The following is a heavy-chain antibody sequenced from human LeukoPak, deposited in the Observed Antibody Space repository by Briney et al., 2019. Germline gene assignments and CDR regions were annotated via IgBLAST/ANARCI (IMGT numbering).Heavy chain of an antibody. CDR1: GGSFSGYY. CDR3: ARGPAYVGRGWYVGGRGKETGSYYFDY. Sequence: SETLSLTCPVYGGSFSGYYGYWIRQPPGKGQKWIGEINHSGSTNYNPSLKSRVTISVDTSKNQFSLKLSSVTAADTAVYYCARGPAYVGRGWYVGGRGKETGSYYFDYWGQGTLVTVSS. D-gene: IGHD6-19*01. CDR2: INHSGST. J-gene: IGHJ4*02. V-gene: IGHV4-34*01.